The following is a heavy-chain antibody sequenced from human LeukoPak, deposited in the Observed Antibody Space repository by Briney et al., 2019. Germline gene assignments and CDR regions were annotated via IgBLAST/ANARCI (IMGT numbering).Heavy chain of an antibody. Sequence: GGSLRLSCAASGFTFSSYAMSWVRQAPGKGLEWVSAISGSGGSTYYADSVKGRFTISRDNSKNTLYLQMNSLRAEDTAVYYCAEDTQIAVAGSVDYWGQGTLVTVSS. V-gene: IGHV3-23*01. CDR2: ISGSGGST. CDR1: GFTFSSYA. D-gene: IGHD6-19*01. CDR3: AEDTQIAVAGSVDY. J-gene: IGHJ4*02.